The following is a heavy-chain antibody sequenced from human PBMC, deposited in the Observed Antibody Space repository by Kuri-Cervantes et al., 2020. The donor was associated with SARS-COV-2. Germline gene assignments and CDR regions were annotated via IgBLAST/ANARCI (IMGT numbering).Heavy chain of an antibody. Sequence: SVNVSCKPSGCTFSNHAISWVRQAPGQGLEWMGGILPILDAANYAQKFQGRVTITADESTSTAYMELSSLSSEDTAVYYCAREWTDPIEITTPPHFDYWGQGTLVTVSS. J-gene: IGHJ4*02. CDR1: GCTFSNHA. D-gene: IGHD3-22*01. CDR3: AREWTDPIEITTPPHFDY. V-gene: IGHV1-69*13. CDR2: ILPILDAA.